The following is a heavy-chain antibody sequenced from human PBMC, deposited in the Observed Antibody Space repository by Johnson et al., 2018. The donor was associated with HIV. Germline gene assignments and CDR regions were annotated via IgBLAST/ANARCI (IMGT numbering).Heavy chain of an antibody. CDR1: GFTFDDYA. J-gene: IGHJ3*02. D-gene: IGHD2-2*01. V-gene: IGHV3-9*01. CDR2: ISWNSGSI. CDR3: AKDSYCSSTSCLGNAFDI. Sequence: VQLVESGGGLVQPGRSLRLSCAASGFTFDDYAMHWVRQAPGKGLEWVSGISWNSGSIGYADSVKGRFTITRDNAKKSLYLQMNSLRAEDTALYYCAKDSYCSSTSCLGNAFDIWGQGTMVTVSS.